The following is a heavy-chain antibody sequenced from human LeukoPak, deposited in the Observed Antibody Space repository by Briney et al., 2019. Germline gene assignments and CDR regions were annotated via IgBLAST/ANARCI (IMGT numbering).Heavy chain of an antibody. CDR2: INWNGVST. D-gene: IGHD3-22*01. CDR1: GFTFDDYG. Sequence: PGGSLRLSCAASGFTFDDYGMSWVRQAPGKGLEWVSGINWNGVSTGYADSVKGRVTISRDNAKSSLYLQMNSLRAEDTALYYCARDGYYDSSEDYWGQGTLVTVSS. J-gene: IGHJ4*02. V-gene: IGHV3-20*04. CDR3: ARDGYYDSSEDY.